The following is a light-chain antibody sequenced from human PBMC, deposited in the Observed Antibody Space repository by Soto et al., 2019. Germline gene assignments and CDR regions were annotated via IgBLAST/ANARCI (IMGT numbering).Light chain of an antibody. V-gene: IGKV3-20*01. J-gene: IGKJ5*01. CDR2: GTS. CDR3: QKYTTSPTT. Sequence: EIVLTQSPDTLSLSPGERATVSCRASQNVDSYLAWYQHKPGQAPRLLIYGTSSRAIGIPGRFSGSGSGTDFTLTISRVEPEDFAVYYCQKYTTSPTTFGQGARL. CDR1: QNVDSY.